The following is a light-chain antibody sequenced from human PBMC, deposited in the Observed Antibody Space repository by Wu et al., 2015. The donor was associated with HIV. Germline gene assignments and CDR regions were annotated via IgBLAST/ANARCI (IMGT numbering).Light chain of an antibody. CDR2: GAS. CDR1: QSVGSNF. CDR3: QQYGSSPLT. J-gene: IGKJ4*01. V-gene: IGKV3-20*01. Sequence: EIVLTQSPGTLSLSPGERGTFSCRASQSVGSNFLAWYQQKPGQAPRLVIFGASNRATGIPDRFSGSGSGTDFTLSISRLEPEDFAVYYCQQYGSSPLTFGGGTKVEI.